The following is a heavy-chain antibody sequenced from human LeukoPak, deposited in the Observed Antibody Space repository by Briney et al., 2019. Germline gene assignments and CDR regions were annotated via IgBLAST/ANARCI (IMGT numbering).Heavy chain of an antibody. V-gene: IGHV3-33*08. CDR3: ARDRFDDSSGYYPGNDAFDI. J-gene: IGHJ3*02. CDR2: IWYDGSNK. D-gene: IGHD3-22*01. CDR1: GFTFSSYA. Sequence: QSGGSLRLSCAASGFTFSSYAMHWVRQAPGKGLEWVAVIWYDGSNKYYADSVKGRFTISRDNSKNTLYLQMNSLRAEDTAVYYCARDRFDDSSGYYPGNDAFDIWGQGTMVTVSS.